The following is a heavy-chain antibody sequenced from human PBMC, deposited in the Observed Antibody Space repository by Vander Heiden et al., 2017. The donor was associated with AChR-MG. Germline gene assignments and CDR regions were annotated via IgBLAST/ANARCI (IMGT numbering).Heavy chain of an antibody. CDR1: GFTSSSYE. V-gene: IGHV3-48*03. CDR2: ISSSASTI. Sequence: EVQLVESGGGLVQPGGSLRPSCAASGFTSSSYEMNWVRQAPGKGLEWVSYISSSASTIYYAESVKGRFTISRDNAKNSLYLQMNSLRAEDTAVYYCAREPSSSWYAFDIWGQGTMVTVSS. J-gene: IGHJ3*02. CDR3: AREPSSSWYAFDI. D-gene: IGHD6-13*01.